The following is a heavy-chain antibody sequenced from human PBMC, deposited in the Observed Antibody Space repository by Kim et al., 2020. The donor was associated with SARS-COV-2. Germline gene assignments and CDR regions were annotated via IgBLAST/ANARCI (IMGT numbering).Heavy chain of an antibody. CDR3: ARNPEMYYFDY. J-gene: IGHJ4*02. V-gene: IGHV3-23*01. Sequence: YYADSVKGRFTISRDNSKNTLYLQMNSLRAEDTAVYYCARNPEMYYFDYWGQGTLVTVSS.